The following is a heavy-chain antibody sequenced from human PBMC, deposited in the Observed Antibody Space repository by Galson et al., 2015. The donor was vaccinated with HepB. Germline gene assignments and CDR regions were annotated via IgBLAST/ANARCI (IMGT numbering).Heavy chain of an antibody. Sequence: SVKVSCKASGGTFSSYTISWVRQAPGQGLEWMGRIIPILGIANYAQKFQGRVTITADKSTSTAYMELSSLRSKDAAVYYCARDVPDIVVVVAATGWSWFDPWGQGTLVTASS. CDR1: GGTFSSYT. CDR2: IIPILGIA. J-gene: IGHJ5*02. CDR3: ARDVPDIVVVVAATGWSWFDP. D-gene: IGHD2-15*01. V-gene: IGHV1-69*04.